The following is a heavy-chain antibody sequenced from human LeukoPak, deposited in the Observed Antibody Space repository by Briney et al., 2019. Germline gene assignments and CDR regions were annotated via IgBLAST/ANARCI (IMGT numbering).Heavy chain of an antibody. CDR1: GGTFSSYA. V-gene: IGHV1-69*13. CDR2: IIPIFGTA. J-gene: IGHJ4*02. Sequence: SVKVSCKASGGTFSSYAISWVRQAPGQGLEWMGGIIPIFGTANYAQKFQGRVTITADESTSTAYMELSSLRSEDTAVYYYARGNIYDSSGYYDKTDYWGQGTLVTVSS. CDR3: ARGNIYDSSGYYDKTDY. D-gene: IGHD3-22*01.